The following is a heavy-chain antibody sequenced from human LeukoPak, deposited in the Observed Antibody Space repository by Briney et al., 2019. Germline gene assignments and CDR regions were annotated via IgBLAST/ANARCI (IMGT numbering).Heavy chain of an antibody. CDR3: ARGGGGRYFDWLPKFDY. V-gene: IGHV1-18*01. CDR1: GYTFTSYG. Sequence: ASVKVSCKASGYTFTSYGISWVRQAPGQGLEWMGWISAYNGNTNYAQKLQGRVTMTTDTSTSTAYMELRSLRSDDTAVYYCARGGGGRYFDWLPKFDYWGQGTLVTVSS. J-gene: IGHJ4*02. CDR2: ISAYNGNT. D-gene: IGHD3-9*01.